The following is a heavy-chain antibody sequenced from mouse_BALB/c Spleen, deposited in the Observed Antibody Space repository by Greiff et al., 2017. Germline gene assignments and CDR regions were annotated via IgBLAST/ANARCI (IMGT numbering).Heavy chain of an antibody. CDR3: ARFYYGNYSGDYYAMDY. CDR2: ISTYSGNT. D-gene: IGHD2-1*01. CDR1: GYTFTDYA. Sequence: VKLQESGPELVRPGVSVKISCKGSGYTFTDYAMHWVKQSHAKSLEWIGAISTYSGNTNYNQKFKGKATMTVDKSSSTAYMELARLTSEDSAIYYCARFYYGNYSGDYYAMDYWGQGTSVTVSS. V-gene: IGHV1-67*01. J-gene: IGHJ4*01.